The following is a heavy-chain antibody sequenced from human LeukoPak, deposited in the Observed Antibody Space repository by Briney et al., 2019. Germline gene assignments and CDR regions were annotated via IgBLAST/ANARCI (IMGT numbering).Heavy chain of an antibody. CDR1: GYTFGECG. D-gene: IGHD4-17*01. Sequence: GGSLRLSCAASGYTFGECGMSWVRQVPGKGLEWVSGLNRNGDITGYADFVQGRFTISRDNAKNTLNLQMNSLRAEDTAVYYCAKTVGDYVGAFDYWGQGTLVTVSS. CDR3: AKTVGDYVGAFDY. J-gene: IGHJ4*02. CDR2: LNRNGDIT. V-gene: IGHV3-20*04.